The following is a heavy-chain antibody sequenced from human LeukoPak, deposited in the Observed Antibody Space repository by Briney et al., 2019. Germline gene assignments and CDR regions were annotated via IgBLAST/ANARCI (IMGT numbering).Heavy chain of an antibody. V-gene: IGHV3-21*01. CDR1: GFTFSSYS. D-gene: IGHD2-15*01. J-gene: IGHJ4*02. Sequence: GGSLRLSCAASGFTFSSYSLNWVRQAPGKGLEWVSSISDNVAYTYYADSVRGRFTISRDNAKNSLYLQMDSLRAEDTAVYYCAKSGAAHILTHDHWGQGTLVTVSS. CDR3: AKSGAAHILTHDH. CDR2: ISDNVAYT.